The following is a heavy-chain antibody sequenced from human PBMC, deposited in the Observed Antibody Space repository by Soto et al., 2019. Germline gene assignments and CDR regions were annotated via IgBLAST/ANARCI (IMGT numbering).Heavy chain of an antibody. J-gene: IGHJ4*02. V-gene: IGHV3-9*01. CDR3: AKDFRSSIGGGLDS. CDR2: VSRNGGDT. CDR1: GFTFDDYA. D-gene: IGHD2-15*01. Sequence: SLRLSCVASGFTFDDYAMHWVRQAPGKGLEWVSGVSRNGGDTGYVDSVKGRFTISRDNAKNSLYLQMDDLRPEDTALYFCAKDFRSSIGGGLDSWGQGTQVTVSS.